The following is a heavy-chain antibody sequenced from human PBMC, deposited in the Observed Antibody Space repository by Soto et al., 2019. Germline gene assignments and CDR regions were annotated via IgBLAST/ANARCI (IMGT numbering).Heavy chain of an antibody. CDR2: IHSDGSST. CDR3: ARGDRGAFDL. CDR1: GFTFSYYW. D-gene: IGHD2-21*02. V-gene: IGHV3-74*01. Sequence: QPGGSLRLSCAASGFTFSYYWMHWVRQAPGQGLVWVSRIHSDGSSTTYADSVKGRFTISRDNAKNTLYLQMSSLRAEDTAVYYCARGDRGAFDLWGQGTMVTVSS. J-gene: IGHJ3*01.